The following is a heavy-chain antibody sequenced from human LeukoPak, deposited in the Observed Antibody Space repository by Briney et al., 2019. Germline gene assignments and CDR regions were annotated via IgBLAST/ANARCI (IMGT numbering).Heavy chain of an antibody. D-gene: IGHD2-21*02. J-gene: IGHJ6*03. CDR1: GGSFSGYY. CDR2: INRSGST. Sequence: SETLSLTCAVYGGSFSGYYWSWIRQPPGKGLEWIGEINRSGSTNYNPSLKSRVTISVDTSKNQFSLKLSSVTAADTAVYYCARVPVVTAIHYYYYYMDVWGKGTTVTVSS. CDR3: ARVPVVTAIHYYYYYMDV. V-gene: IGHV4-34*01.